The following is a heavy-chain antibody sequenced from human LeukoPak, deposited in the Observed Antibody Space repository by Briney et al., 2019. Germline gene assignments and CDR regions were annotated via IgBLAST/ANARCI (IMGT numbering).Heavy chain of an antibody. J-gene: IGHJ5*01. V-gene: IGHV3-23*01. Sequence: GGSLRLSCAASGFTFSSYAMSWVRQAPGKGLEWVSAISGSGGSTYYADSVKGRFTISRDNSKNTLYLQMNSLRAEDTAVYYCAKDAGYSSDWYRLGWFDPWGQGTLVTVSS. CDR3: AKDAGYSSDWYRLGWFDP. CDR1: GFTFSSYA. D-gene: IGHD6-19*01. CDR2: ISGSGGST.